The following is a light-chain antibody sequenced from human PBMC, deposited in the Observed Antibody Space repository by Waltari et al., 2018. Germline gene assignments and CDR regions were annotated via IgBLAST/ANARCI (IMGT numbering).Light chain of an antibody. CDR2: EGS. CDR1: SSDVGSYNL. Sequence: QSALTQPASVSGSPGQSITVSCPGTSSDVGSYNLFSWYQQHPGKAPKLMIYEGSKRPSGVSNRFSGSKSGNTASLTISGLQAEDEADYYCCSYAGSSTLLFGGGTKVTVL. V-gene: IGLV2-23*01. CDR3: CSYAGSSTLL. J-gene: IGLJ2*01.